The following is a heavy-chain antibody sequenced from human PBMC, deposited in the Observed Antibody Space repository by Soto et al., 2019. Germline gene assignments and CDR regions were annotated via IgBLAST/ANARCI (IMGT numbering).Heavy chain of an antibody. J-gene: IGHJ5*02. CDR2: ISGSGGST. V-gene: IGHV3-23*01. CDR1: GFTFSSYA. Sequence: GGSLRLSCAASGFTFSSYAMSWVRQAPGKGLEWVSAISGSGGSTYYADSVKGRFTISRDNSKNTLYLQMNSLRAEDTAVYYCASNLGPYDFWSGYYSWVGFDPWGQGTLVTVSS. CDR3: ASNLGPYDFWSGYYSWVGFDP. D-gene: IGHD3-3*01.